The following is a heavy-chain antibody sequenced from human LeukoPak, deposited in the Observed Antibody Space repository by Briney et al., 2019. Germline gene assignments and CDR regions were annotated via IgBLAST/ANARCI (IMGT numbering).Heavy chain of an antibody. CDR3: ARRGYYDSSGYSNAFDI. CDR1: GYSFTTYW. CDR2: IYPGDSAT. Sequence: KFGESLKISCKGSGYSFTTYWIGWVRQMPGKGLEWMGIIYPGDSATRYSPPFQGQVTISADKSISTAYLQWSSLKASDTAMYYCARRGYYDSSGYSNAFDIWGQGTMVTVSS. D-gene: IGHD3-22*01. J-gene: IGHJ3*02. V-gene: IGHV5-51*01.